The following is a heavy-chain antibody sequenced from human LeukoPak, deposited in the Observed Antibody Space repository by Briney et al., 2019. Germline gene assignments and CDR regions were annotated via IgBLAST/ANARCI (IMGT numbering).Heavy chain of an antibody. D-gene: IGHD6-6*01. CDR3: AREGRSSSPMDY. J-gene: IGHJ4*02. CDR1: GYSFNTYW. V-gene: IGHV5-51*01. Sequence: GEYLKISCKGSGYSFNTYWIGWVRQMPGKGLEWMGIIYPGDSDTRYSPSFQGQVTISADKSLSTAYLQRGSLKASDTAMYYCAREGRSSSPMDYWGQGTLVTVSS. CDR2: IYPGDSDT.